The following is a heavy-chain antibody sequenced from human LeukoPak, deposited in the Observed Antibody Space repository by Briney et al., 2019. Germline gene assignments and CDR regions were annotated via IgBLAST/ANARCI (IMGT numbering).Heavy chain of an antibody. J-gene: IGHJ6*03. V-gene: IGHV4-4*07. Sequence: SETLSLTCTVSGGSISSYYWSWIRQPAGKGLEWIGRIYTSGSTNYNPSLKSRVTMSVDTSKNQFSLKLSSVTAADTAVYYCARVYTRRGTMVRGSSWGYYYMDVWGKGTTVTVSS. CDR2: IYTSGST. CDR1: GGSISSYY. CDR3: ARVYTRRGTMVRGSSWGYYYMDV. D-gene: IGHD3-10*01.